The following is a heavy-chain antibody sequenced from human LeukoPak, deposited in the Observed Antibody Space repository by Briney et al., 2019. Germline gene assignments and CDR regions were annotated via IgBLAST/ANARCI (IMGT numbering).Heavy chain of an antibody. V-gene: IGHV5-51*01. D-gene: IGHD2-15*01. Sequence: KVGESLKISCKGSGYSFSSYWIAWVRQMPGKGLEYMGIINPGNSDIRYSPSFQGQVTISADKSISTAYLEWSSLKASDTAMYYCARHESLDCSGGSCYSADYWGQGTLVTVSS. CDR1: GYSFSSYW. J-gene: IGHJ4*02. CDR3: ARHESLDCSGGSCYSADY. CDR2: INPGNSDI.